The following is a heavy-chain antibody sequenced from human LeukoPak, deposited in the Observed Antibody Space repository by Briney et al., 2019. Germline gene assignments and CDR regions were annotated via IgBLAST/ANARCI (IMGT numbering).Heavy chain of an antibody. CDR1: GLIVSNSY. CDR2: VYYNGNT. Sequence: GGSLRLSCAASGLIVSNSYMNWVRQAPGKGLEWVSVVYYNGNTFYADSVMGRFTISRDNSKNTLYLQMNSLRAEDTAVYYCARDPNGNLHFDYWGQGTLVTVSS. CDR3: ARDPNGNLHFDY. J-gene: IGHJ4*02. V-gene: IGHV3-53*01. D-gene: IGHD2-8*01.